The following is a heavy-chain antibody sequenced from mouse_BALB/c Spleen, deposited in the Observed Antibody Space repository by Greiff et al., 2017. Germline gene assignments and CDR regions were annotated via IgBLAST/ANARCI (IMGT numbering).Heavy chain of an antibody. V-gene: IGHV14-4*02. Sequence: VQLQQSGAELVRSGASVKLSCTASGFNIKDYYMHWVKQRPEQGLEWIGWIDPENGDTEYAPKFQGKATMTADTSSNTAYLQLSSLTSEDTAVYYCNIGFITTVGATDYWGQGTTLTVSS. CDR3: NIGFITTVGATDY. CDR1: GFNIKDYY. CDR2: IDPENGDT. J-gene: IGHJ2*01. D-gene: IGHD1-1*01.